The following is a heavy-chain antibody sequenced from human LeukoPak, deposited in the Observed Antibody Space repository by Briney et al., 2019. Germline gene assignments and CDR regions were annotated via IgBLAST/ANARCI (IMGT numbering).Heavy chain of an antibody. J-gene: IGHJ4*02. CDR2: INPNSGGT. D-gene: IGHD6-19*01. CDR3: ARKWRSGGRYALYLDY. Sequence: GASVKVSCKASGYTFTGYYMHWVRQAPGQGLEWMGWINPNSGGTNYAQKFQGRVTMTRDTSISTAYMELSRLRSDDTAVYYCARKWRSGGRYALYLDYWGQGTLVTVSS. V-gene: IGHV1-2*02. CDR1: GYTFTGYY.